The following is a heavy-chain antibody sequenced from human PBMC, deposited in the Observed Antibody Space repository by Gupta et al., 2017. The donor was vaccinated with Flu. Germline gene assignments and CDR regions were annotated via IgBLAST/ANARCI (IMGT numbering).Heavy chain of an antibody. J-gene: IGHJ4*02. V-gene: IGHV3-7*01. CDR2: IKQAGSEK. CDR3: VRSGGGNVFDY. Sequence: SWVRQAPGKGLEWVANIKQAGSEKYYVDSVKGRFTVSRDNAKNSLYLQMNSLRAEDTAVYYCVRSGGGNVFDYWGQGTLVTVSS. D-gene: IGHD2-15*01.